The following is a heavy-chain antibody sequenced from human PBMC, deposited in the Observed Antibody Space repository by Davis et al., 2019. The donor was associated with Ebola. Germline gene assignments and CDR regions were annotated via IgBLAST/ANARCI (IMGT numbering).Heavy chain of an antibody. J-gene: IGHJ5*02. CDR1: GGSISSYY. CDR3: ARRVVPSPVGWFDP. D-gene: IGHD2-2*01. V-gene: IGHV4-59*12. CDR2: IYYSGST. Sequence: PSETLSLTCTVSGGSISSYYWSWIRQPPGKGLEWIGYIYYSGSTNYNPSLKSRVTISVDTSKNQFSLKLSSVTAADTAVYYCARRVVPSPVGWFDPWGQGTLVTVSS.